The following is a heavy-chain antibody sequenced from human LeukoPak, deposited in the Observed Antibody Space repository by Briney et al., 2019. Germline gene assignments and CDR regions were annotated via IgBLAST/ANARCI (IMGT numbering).Heavy chain of an antibody. CDR3: ARDKEYCSSTSCYGWFDP. V-gene: IGHV3-30-3*01. J-gene: IGHJ5*02. Sequence: PGGSLRLSCAASGFTFSSYAMHWVRQAPGKGLEWVAVISYDGSNKYYADSVKGRFTISRDNSKNTLYLQMNSLRAEDTAVYYCARDKEYCSSTSCYGWFDPWGQGTLVTVPS. D-gene: IGHD2-2*01. CDR2: ISYDGSNK. CDR1: GFTFSSYA.